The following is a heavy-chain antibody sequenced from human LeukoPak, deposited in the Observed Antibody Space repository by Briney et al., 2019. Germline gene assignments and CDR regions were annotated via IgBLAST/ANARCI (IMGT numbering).Heavy chain of an antibody. CDR3: ARLPFRRQRYFDWQHYYFDY. J-gene: IGHJ4*02. D-gene: IGHD3-9*01. Sequence: SETLSLTCTVSGGSISSSSYYWGWIRQPPGQGPEWIGSIYYSGSTYYNPSLKSRVTISVDTSKNQFSLKLSSVTAADTAVYYCARLPFRRQRYFDWQHYYFDYWGQGTLVTVSS. V-gene: IGHV4-39*01. CDR2: IYYSGST. CDR1: GGSISSSSYY.